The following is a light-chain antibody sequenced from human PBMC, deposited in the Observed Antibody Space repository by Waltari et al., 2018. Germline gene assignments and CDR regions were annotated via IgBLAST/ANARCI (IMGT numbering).Light chain of an antibody. Sequence: QSVLTQSPSMSETPGQRVIISCSGSSSNIGNNYVYWYQQFPGMAPKLVMFKNSQRPSGVPDRFSGSAYGTSASLAIIGLRSEDEADYYCATWDDSLSGVVFGGGTRLTVL. CDR2: KNS. CDR3: ATWDDSLSGVV. V-gene: IGLV1-47*01. J-gene: IGLJ2*01. CDR1: SSNIGNNY.